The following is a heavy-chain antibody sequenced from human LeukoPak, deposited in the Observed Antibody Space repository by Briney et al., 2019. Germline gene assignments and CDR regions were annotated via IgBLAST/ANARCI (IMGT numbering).Heavy chain of an antibody. J-gene: IGHJ4*02. CDR1: GYIFTDYY. D-gene: IGHD3-9*01. CDR3: ARGGDNYDILTQ. Sequence: ASMKVSCKASGYIFTDYYIHWVRQAPGQGLEWMGWINPHSGGTNYAQKFQDRVTMTVDTSISTAYMELNNRVSNDTAIYYCARGGDNYDILTQWGQGTLVTVSS. CDR2: INPHSGGT. V-gene: IGHV1-2*02.